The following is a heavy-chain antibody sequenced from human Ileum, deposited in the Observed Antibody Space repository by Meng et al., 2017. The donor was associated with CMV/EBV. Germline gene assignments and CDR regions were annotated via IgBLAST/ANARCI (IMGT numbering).Heavy chain of an antibody. CDR3: ARAIHEQKQLKETTGNWLDP. J-gene: IGHJ5*02. Sequence: ASVKVSCKASGYSFTSNFIHWVRQAPGQGLEWMGIINPDLGTTTYAQKFQGRVIMTKDTSASTVYMELSSLRSEDTAVYYCARAIHEQKQLKETTGNWLDPWGQGTLVTVSS. D-gene: IGHD5-18*01. CDR1: GYSFTSNF. CDR2: INPDLGTT. V-gene: IGHV1-46*01.